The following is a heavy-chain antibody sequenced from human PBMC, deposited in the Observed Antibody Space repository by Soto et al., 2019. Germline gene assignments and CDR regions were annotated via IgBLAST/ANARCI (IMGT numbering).Heavy chain of an antibody. Sequence: ASVKVSCKASGYTFTSSAMHWVRQAPGQRLEWMGWINAGNGNTKYSQKFQGRVTITRDTSASTAYMELSSLRSEDTAVYYCARDQAILEWLLDAFDIWGQGTMVTVSS. CDR2: INAGNGNT. D-gene: IGHD3-3*01. CDR3: ARDQAILEWLLDAFDI. J-gene: IGHJ3*02. CDR1: GYTFTSSA. V-gene: IGHV1-3*01.